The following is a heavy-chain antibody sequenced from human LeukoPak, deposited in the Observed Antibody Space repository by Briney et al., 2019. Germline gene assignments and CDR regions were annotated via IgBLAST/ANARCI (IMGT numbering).Heavy chain of an antibody. CDR1: GFTFKTYD. CDR3: ARRWEEYFFDY. D-gene: IGHD1-26*01. CDR2: ISTGGSSK. Sequence: SGGSLRLSCAASGFTFKTYDMNWVRQAPGKGLEWVSYISTGGSSKYYADSVKGRFTISRDNAKYSLYLQMNSLRAGDTAIYYCARRWEEYFFDYWGQGTLVTVSS. V-gene: IGHV3-48*03. J-gene: IGHJ4*02.